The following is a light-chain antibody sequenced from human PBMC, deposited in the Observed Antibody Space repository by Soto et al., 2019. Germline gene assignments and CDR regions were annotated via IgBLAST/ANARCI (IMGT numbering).Light chain of an antibody. CDR2: EGS. CDR1: SSDVGSYNL. Sequence: QSVLTQPASVSGSPGQSITISCTGTSSDVGSYNLVSWHQQHPGKAPNLMIYEGSKRPSGVSHRFSGSKSGNTASLTISGLQAEDEADYYCCSYAVGSTLVFGGGTKLTVL. J-gene: IGLJ2*01. V-gene: IGLV2-23*01. CDR3: CSYAVGSTLV.